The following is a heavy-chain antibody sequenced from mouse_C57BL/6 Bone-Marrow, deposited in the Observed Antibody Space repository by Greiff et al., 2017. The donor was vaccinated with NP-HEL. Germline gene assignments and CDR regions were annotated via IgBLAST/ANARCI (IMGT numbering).Heavy chain of an antibody. CDR2: ISSGSSTI. CDR3: ARCGNYDYYAMDY. V-gene: IGHV5-17*01. D-gene: IGHD2-1*01. Sequence: EVKVVESGGGLVKPGGSLKLSCAASGFTFSDYGMHWVRQAPEKGLEWVAYISSGSSTIYYADTVKGRFTISRDNAKNTLFLQMTSLRSEDTAMYYCARCGNYDYYAMDYWGQGTSVTVSS. CDR1: GFTFSDYG. J-gene: IGHJ4*01.